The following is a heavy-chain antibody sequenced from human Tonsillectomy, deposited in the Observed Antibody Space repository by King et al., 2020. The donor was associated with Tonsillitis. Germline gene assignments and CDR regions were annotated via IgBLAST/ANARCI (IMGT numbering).Heavy chain of an antibody. CDR2: IYPGDSNT. CDR3: ARTGNGDYLPFDY. V-gene: IGHV5-51*01. D-gene: IGHD2-21*02. J-gene: IGHJ4*02. CDR1: GYSFPSYW. Sequence: QLVQSGAEVKKPGESLKISCKGSGYSFPSYWIAWMRQMPGKGLEWMGIIYPGDSNTKYSPSFQGQVTISADKSTSTAYLQWSSPKASDTAMYYCARTGNGDYLPFDYWGQGTLVTVSS.